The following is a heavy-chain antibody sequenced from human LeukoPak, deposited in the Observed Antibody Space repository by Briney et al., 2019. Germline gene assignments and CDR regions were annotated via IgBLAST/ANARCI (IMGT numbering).Heavy chain of an antibody. D-gene: IGHD6-19*01. CDR3: AKTRHNIAVADPYYFDY. V-gene: IGHV3-23*01. J-gene: IGHJ4*02. CDR2: ISGSGGST. Sequence: PGGSLRLSCAAPGFTFSSYALSWVRQAPGKGLEWVSVISGSGGSTYYADSVKGRFTISRDNSKNTLYLQMNSLRAEDTAVYYCAKTRHNIAVADPYYFDYWGQGTLVTVSS. CDR1: GFTFSSYA.